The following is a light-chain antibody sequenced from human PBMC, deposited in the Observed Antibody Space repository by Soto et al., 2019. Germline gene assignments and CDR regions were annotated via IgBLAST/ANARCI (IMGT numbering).Light chain of an antibody. CDR3: QQYSIWRT. Sequence: EIVLTQSPATLSLSPGERATLSCRASQSVSSYLAWYQQKAGQVPRLLIYGASTRATGIPARFSGSGSGTEFTLTISSLQSEDFAVYYCQQYSIWRTFGQGTKVDIK. CDR2: GAS. V-gene: IGKV3-15*01. J-gene: IGKJ1*01. CDR1: QSVSSY.